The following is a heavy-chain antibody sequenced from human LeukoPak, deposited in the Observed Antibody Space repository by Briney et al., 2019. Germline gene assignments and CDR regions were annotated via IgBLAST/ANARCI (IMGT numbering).Heavy chain of an antibody. CDR2: IYYNRRI. D-gene: IGHD3-22*01. V-gene: IGHV4-59*12. CDR3: SFGTHWNDCRGFFIYDW. CDR1: GGSLNIYY. J-gene: IGHJ4*02. Sequence: SETLSLTCTVSGGSLNIYYWNWIRQPPGKGLEWIAYIYYNRRIIYTPSLQSRVTISVDTSKNHISLKLPTVTAADTALKDCSFGTHWNDCRGFFIYDWGGQGTLVTVSS.